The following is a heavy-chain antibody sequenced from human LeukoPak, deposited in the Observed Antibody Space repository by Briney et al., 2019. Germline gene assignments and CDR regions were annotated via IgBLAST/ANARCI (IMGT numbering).Heavy chain of an antibody. Sequence: PSETLSLTCTVSGGSISSYYWSWIRQPPGKGLEWIGYIYYSGSTNYNPSLKSRVTISVDTSKNQFSLKLSSVTAADTAVYYGANFEYSSSYYFDYWGQGTLVTVSS. J-gene: IGHJ4*02. V-gene: IGHV4-59*01. CDR3: ANFEYSSSYYFDY. CDR2: IYYSGST. CDR1: GGSISSYY. D-gene: IGHD6-6*01.